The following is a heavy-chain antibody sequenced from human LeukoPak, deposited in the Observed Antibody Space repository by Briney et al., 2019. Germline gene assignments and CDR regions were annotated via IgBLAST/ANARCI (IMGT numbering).Heavy chain of an antibody. Sequence: GGSLRLSCAASGFTFSSYAMSWVRQAPGKGLEWVSAISGSGGSTYYADSVKGRFTISRDNSKNTLYLQMNSLRAEDTAVYYCAKLSIAVAGAKFDWYFDLWGRGTLVTVSS. CDR1: GFTFSSYA. CDR3: AKLSIAVAGAKFDWYFDL. J-gene: IGHJ2*01. V-gene: IGHV3-23*01. CDR2: ISGSGGST. D-gene: IGHD6-19*01.